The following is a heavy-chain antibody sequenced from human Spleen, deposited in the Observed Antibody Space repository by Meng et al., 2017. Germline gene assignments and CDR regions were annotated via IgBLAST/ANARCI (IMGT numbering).Heavy chain of an antibody. V-gene: IGHV4-34*01. D-gene: IGHD3-22*01. CDR1: GGSFSDYY. CDR2: INHSGST. Sequence: SETLSLTCAVYGGSFSDYYWNWIRQPPGKGLEWIGEINHSGSTNYNPSLKSRVTISLDTSKNQFSLKLSSVTAADTSVYYCAGGRSYYDSSGFDPWGQGTLVTVSS. CDR3: AGGRSYYDSSGFDP. J-gene: IGHJ5*02.